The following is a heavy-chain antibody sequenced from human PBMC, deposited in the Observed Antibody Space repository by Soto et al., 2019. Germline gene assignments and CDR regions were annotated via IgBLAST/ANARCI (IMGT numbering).Heavy chain of an antibody. Sequence: SETLSLTCTVSGGSISSYYWSWIRQPPGKGLEWIGYIYYSGSTNYNPSLKSRVTISVDTSKNQFSLKLSSVTAADTAVYYCARNGYSSRGYMDVWGKGTTVTVSS. V-gene: IGHV4-59*08. D-gene: IGHD6-13*01. CDR1: GGSISSYY. CDR2: IYYSGST. CDR3: ARNGYSSRGYMDV. J-gene: IGHJ6*03.